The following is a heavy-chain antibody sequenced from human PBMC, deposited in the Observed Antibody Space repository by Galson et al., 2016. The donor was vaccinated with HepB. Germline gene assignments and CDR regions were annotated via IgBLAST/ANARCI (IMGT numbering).Heavy chain of an antibody. CDR3: ARAQIPGYCSGGSCFGKDY. D-gene: IGHD2-15*01. CDR2: ISYDDGSSK. J-gene: IGHJ4*02. V-gene: IGHV3-30-3*01. CDR1: GFPLRSYA. Sequence: SLRLSCAASGFPLRSYAMHWVRQAPGKGLQWVATISYDDGSSKYYADSVKGRFTISRDNSKNTLYLQMNSLRAEDTALYYCARAQIPGYCSGGSCFGKDYWGQGTLVTVSS.